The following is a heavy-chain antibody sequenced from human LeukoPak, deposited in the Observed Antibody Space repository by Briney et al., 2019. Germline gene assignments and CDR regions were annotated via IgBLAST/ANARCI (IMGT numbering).Heavy chain of an antibody. D-gene: IGHD1-26*01. Sequence: SETLSLTCAVYGGSFSGYYWSWIRQPPGKGLEWIGEINHSGSTNYNPSLKSRVTISVDTSKNQFSLKLSSVTAADTAVYYCARRRQITYFSPYAFDLWGQGTMVTVSS. CDR2: INHSGST. CDR3: ARRRQITYFSPYAFDL. V-gene: IGHV4-34*01. CDR1: GGSFSGYY. J-gene: IGHJ3*01.